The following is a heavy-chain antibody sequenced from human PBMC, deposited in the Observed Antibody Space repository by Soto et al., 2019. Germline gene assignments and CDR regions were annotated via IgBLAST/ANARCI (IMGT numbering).Heavy chain of an antibody. J-gene: IGHJ3*02. CDR2: INPNSGGT. CDR3: ARSVVGEADAFDI. CDR1: GYTFTGYY. V-gene: IGHV1-2*02. Sequence: QVQLVQSGAEVKKPGASVKVSCKASGYTFTGYYMHWVRQAPGQGLEWMGWINPNSGGTNYAQKFQGGVPMTRDTSISTAYMELSRLRSYGTAVYYCARSVVGEADAFDIWGQGTMVTVSS. D-gene: IGHD2-2*01.